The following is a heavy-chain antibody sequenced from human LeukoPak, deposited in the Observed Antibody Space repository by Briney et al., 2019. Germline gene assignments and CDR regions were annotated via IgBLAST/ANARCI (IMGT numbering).Heavy chain of an antibody. V-gene: IGHV1-18*01. D-gene: IGHD5-12*01. CDR1: GYTFTSYG. CDR3: TRDLGQWLLQGIFFDY. Sequence: GASVKVSCKASGYTFTSYGISWVRQAPGQGPEWMGWISAYSTYNGNTNYAQKFQGRVTMTTDTSTSTADMELRSLRSDDTAVYYCTRDLGQWLLQGIFFDYWGQGTLVTVSS. J-gene: IGHJ4*02. CDR2: ISAYSTYNGNT.